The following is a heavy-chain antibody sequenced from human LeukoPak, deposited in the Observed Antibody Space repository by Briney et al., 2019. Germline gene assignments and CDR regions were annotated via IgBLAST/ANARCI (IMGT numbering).Heavy chain of an antibody. CDR2: TYYRSKWYN. V-gene: IGHV6-1*01. J-gene: IGHJ6*02. CDR3: ARDRATIKGYYYYGMDV. CDR1: GDSVSSNSAA. Sequence: SQTLSLTCAISGDSVSSNSAAWNWIRQSPSRGLEWLGRTYYRSKWYNDYAVSVKSRITINPDISKNQFSLQLNSVTPEDTAVYYCARDRATIKGYYYYGMDVWGQGTTVTVSS. D-gene: IGHD5-24*01.